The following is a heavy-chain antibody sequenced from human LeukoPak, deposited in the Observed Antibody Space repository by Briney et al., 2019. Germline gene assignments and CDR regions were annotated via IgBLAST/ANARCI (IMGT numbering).Heavy chain of an antibody. J-gene: IGHJ3*02. CDR3: AKDMIVVDNDAFDI. CDR2: LNSDGSST. D-gene: IGHD3-22*01. V-gene: IGHV3-74*01. Sequence: PGGALRLSCAAPGFTLRCYWMQSVRQAPGKGLGWVSRLNSDGSSTSYADSVKGRFTISRDNSKNTLYLQMNSLRAEDTAVYYCAKDMIVVDNDAFDIWGQGTMVTVSS. CDR1: GFTLRCYW.